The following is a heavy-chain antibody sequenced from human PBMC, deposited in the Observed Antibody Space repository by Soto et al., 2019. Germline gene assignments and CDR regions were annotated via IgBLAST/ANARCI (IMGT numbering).Heavy chain of an antibody. D-gene: IGHD6-19*01. Sequence: PSDTLALTCAVYGGSFSGYYWSWIRQPPGKGLEWIGEINHSGSTNYNPSLKSRVTISVDTSKNQFSLKLSSVTAADTAVYYCARGRYSSGWYAGGYYYGMDVWGQGTTVT. CDR1: GGSFSGYY. CDR2: INHSGST. J-gene: IGHJ6*02. V-gene: IGHV4-34*01. CDR3: ARGRYSSGWYAGGYYYGMDV.